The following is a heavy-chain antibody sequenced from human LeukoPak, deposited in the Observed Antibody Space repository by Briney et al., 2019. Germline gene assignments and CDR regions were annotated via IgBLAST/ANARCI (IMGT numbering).Heavy chain of an antibody. CDR3: ARWWFGESLDY. V-gene: IGHV1-18*01. J-gene: IGHJ4*02. D-gene: IGHD3-10*01. CDR2: ISAYNGNT. CDR1: GYTFTSYG. Sequence: GAPVNVSCKASGYTFTSYGISWVRQAPGQGLEWMGWISAYNGNTNYAQKLQGRVTMTTDTSTSTAYMELRSLRSDDTAVYYCARWWFGESLDYWGQGTLVTVSS.